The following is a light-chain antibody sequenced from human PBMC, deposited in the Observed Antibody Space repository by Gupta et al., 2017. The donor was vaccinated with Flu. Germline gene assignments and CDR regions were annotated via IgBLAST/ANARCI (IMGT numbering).Light chain of an antibody. CDR2: DDS. CDR3: QGWDTNNDHWV. V-gene: IGLV3-21*02. CDR1: NIGRET. Sequence: GQKARITGGGNNIGRETVHWYQQKPGQAPVVVVCDDSDRPSGIPERFSGANSGNTATLTISRVEAGDEADYYCQGWDTNNDHWVFGGGTMLTVL. J-gene: IGLJ3*02.